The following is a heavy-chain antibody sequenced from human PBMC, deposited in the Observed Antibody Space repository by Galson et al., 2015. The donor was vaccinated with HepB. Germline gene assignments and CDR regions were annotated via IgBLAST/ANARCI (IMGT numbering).Heavy chain of an antibody. Sequence: SLRLSCAASGFTFSNYWMHWVRQAPGKGLVWVSHINSDGSNTNYADSVKGRFTISRDNAKNTLYLQMNSLRVEDTAVYYCGRDGYCSGGRCYGTDYWGQGTLVTVSS. J-gene: IGHJ4*02. CDR2: INSDGSNT. D-gene: IGHD2-15*01. CDR1: GFTFSNYW. V-gene: IGHV3-74*01. CDR3: GRDGYCSGGRCYGTDY.